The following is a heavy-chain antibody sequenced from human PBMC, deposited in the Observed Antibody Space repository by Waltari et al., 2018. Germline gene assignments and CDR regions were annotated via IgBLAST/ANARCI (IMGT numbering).Heavy chain of an antibody. Sequence: EVQLVESGGGLVQPGGSLRLSCAASGFTFSSYSMNWVRQAPGKGLEWVSYISSSSSTIYYADSVKGRFTISRDNAKNSLYLQMNSLRAEDTAVYYCAYDFWSGSHWGQGTLVTVSS. V-gene: IGHV3-48*04. CDR3: AYDFWSGSH. CDR1: GFTFSSYS. D-gene: IGHD3-3*01. J-gene: IGHJ4*02. CDR2: ISSSSSTI.